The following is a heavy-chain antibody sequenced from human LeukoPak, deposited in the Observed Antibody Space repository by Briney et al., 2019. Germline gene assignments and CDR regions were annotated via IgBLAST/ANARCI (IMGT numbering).Heavy chain of an antibody. J-gene: IGHJ3*02. CDR3: ATTMAARPHDAFDI. CDR1: GASIRSRSYY. CDR2: SDYSGST. V-gene: IGHV4-39*01. Sequence: SETLSLTCTVSGASIRSRSYYWAWIRQSPGKGPEWIGSSDYSGSTNYNLSLKSRVTMSVDTSTNRFSLRLSSVTAADTAVYYCATTMAARPHDAFDIWGQGTMVAVS. D-gene: IGHD6-6*01.